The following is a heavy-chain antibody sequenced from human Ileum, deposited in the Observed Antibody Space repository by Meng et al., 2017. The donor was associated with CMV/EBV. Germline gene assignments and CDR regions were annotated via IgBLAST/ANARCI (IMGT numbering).Heavy chain of an antibody. V-gene: IGHV3-53*01. J-gene: IGHJ5*01. CDR1: GFSVGSNY. CDR3: ARARDIVVGMNWFDS. CDR2: IYVNGKT. D-gene: IGHD3-22*01. Sequence: GESLKISCTASGFSVGSNYMTWIRQAPERGLEWVSVIYVNGKTQYADSVKGRFTISRDNAKNSLYLQMNSLRDEDTAIYYCARARDIVVGMNWFDSWGQGTRVTCSS.